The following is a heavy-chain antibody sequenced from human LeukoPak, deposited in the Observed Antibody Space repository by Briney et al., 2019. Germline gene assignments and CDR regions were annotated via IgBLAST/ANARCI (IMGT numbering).Heavy chain of an antibody. CDR3: ASTRFVNWIHVGYMDV. J-gene: IGHJ6*03. V-gene: IGHV1-46*01. Sequence: ASVKVSCKASGYTFTDYYMHWVRQAPGQGLEWMGIINPSGGSTSYAQKFQGRVTMTRDMSTSTVYMELSSLRSEDTAVYYCASTRFVNWIHVGYMDVWGKGTTVTVSS. CDR1: GYTFTDYY. CDR2: INPSGGST. D-gene: IGHD5-18*01.